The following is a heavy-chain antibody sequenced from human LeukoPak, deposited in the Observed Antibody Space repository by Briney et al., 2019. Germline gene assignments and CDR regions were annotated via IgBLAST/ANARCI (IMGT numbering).Heavy chain of an antibody. CDR2: INSDGINT. CDR3: ARDLSGDYDSSEIDY. Sequence: GGSLRLSCAASGFTFSNYWMHWVRQAPGKGLVWVSRINSDGINTSYADSVKGRFTISRDNAKNSMYLQMKSLRAEDTAVYYCARDLSGDYDSSEIDYWGQGTLVTVSS. V-gene: IGHV3-74*01. D-gene: IGHD3-22*01. CDR1: GFTFSNYW. J-gene: IGHJ4*02.